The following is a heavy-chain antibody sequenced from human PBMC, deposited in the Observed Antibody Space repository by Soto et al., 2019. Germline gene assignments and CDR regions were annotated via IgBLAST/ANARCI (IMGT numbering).Heavy chain of an antibody. CDR1: GGTFSSSP. Sequence: QMQLVQSGAEMREPGSSVNVSCKASGGTFSSSPIHRLRQAPGQGPAWTGGSIPTFGTANCIEKFRGRVTITADTSTCTAYMEVSSLTSKDTAMDFCARSETAGHRGFDIWGQGTMVTVSS. CDR3: ARSETAGHRGFDI. D-gene: IGHD6-19*01. CDR2: SIPTFGTA. J-gene: IGHJ3*02. V-gene: IGHV1-69*06.